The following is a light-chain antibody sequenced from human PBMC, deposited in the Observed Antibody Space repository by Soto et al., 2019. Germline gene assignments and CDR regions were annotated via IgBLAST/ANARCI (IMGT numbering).Light chain of an antibody. J-gene: IGLJ2*01. CDR3: SSYTSSSTVV. V-gene: IGLV2-14*01. CDR1: SSDVGGYNY. CDR2: DVD. Sequence: QSALTQPASISGSPGQSITISCTGTSSDVGGYNYVSWYQQHPSKAPKLMIYDVDNRPSGVSYRFSGSKSGKTASLTISGLQAEDEAAYYCSSYTSSSTVVFGGGTKLTVL.